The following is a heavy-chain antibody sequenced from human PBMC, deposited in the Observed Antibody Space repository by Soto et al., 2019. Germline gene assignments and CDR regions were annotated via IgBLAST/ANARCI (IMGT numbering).Heavy chain of an antibody. CDR1: GFTFSSYA. J-gene: IGHJ4*02. CDR3: AKGSASGSPYYFDY. V-gene: IGHV3-23*01. Sequence: GGSLRLSCAASGFTFSSYAMSWVRQSPGKGLEWVSAITGGGGSTFHADSVKGRFTISRDNSKNTLYLQVGSLRAEDTAVYYCAKGSASGSPYYFDYWGQGIQVTVSS. D-gene: IGHD6-25*01. CDR2: ITGGGGST.